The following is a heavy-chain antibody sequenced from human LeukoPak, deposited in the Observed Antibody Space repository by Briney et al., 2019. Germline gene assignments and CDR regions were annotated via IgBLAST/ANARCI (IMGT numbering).Heavy chain of an antibody. D-gene: IGHD3-16*01. J-gene: IGHJ4*02. CDR2: ISTYNGDT. Sequence: GASVKVSCKASGYTFTSYGISWVRQAPGQGLEWMGWISTYNGDTNYAQKLQGRVTMTTDTSTNTAYMELRSLGSDDTAVYYCAREGLGELTLDYWGQGTLVTVSS. CDR1: GYTFTSYG. CDR3: AREGLGELTLDY. V-gene: IGHV1-18*01.